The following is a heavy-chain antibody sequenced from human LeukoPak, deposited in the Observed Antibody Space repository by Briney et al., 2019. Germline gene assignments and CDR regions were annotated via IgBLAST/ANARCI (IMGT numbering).Heavy chain of an antibody. V-gene: IGHV4-39*01. J-gene: IGHJ4*02. D-gene: IGHD1-7*01. CDR2: IYYSGST. CDR1: GGSISSSSYY. Sequence: SETLSLTCTVSGGSISSSSYYWGWIRQPPGKGLEWIGSIYYSGSTYYNPSLKSRVTISVDTSKNQFSLKLSSVTAADTAVYYCARWNYRLKYYFDYWGQGTLVTVSS. CDR3: ARWNYRLKYYFDY.